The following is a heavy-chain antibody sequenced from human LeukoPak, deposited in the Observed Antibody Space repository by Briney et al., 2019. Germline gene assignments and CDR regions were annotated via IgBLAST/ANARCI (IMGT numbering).Heavy chain of an antibody. D-gene: IGHD3-22*01. CDR3: ARLNYDSSGYYNFDY. CDR1: GGTFSSYA. Sequence: ASVKVSCKASGGTFSSYAISWVRQAPGQGLEWMGRIIPILGIANYAQKFQGRVTITADKSTSTAYMELSSLRSEDTAVYYCARLNYDSSGYYNFDYWGQGTLVTVSS. V-gene: IGHV1-69*04. CDR2: IIPILGIA. J-gene: IGHJ4*02.